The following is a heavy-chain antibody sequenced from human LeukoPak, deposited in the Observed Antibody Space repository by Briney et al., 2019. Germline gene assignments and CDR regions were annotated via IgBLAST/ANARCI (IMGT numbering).Heavy chain of an antibody. CDR2: ISDSGGRT. CDR3: AKDRMVYGY. Sequence: GGSLRLSCAASGFTFSGYSMNWVRQAPGKGLEWVSAISDSGGRTYYADSVKGRFTISRDNSKNTLYLQMNSLRAEDTAVYFCAKDRMVYGYWGQGTLVTVSS. J-gene: IGHJ4*02. D-gene: IGHD2-8*01. V-gene: IGHV3-23*01. CDR1: GFTFSGYS.